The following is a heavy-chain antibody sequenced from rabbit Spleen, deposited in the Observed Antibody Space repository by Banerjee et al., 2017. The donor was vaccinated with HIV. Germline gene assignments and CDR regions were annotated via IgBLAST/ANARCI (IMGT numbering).Heavy chain of an antibody. J-gene: IGHJ4*01. V-gene: IGHV1S40*01. CDR1: GFSFSSSYY. CDR3: ARGSATMTMVITGYYLSL. Sequence: QSLEESGGDLVKPEGSLTLTCTASGFSFSSSYYMCWVRQAPGKGLECVACIYAGYSDSTYYASWAKGRFTISKTSSTTVTLQMTSLTAADTATYFCARGSATMTMVITGYYLSLWGPGTLVTVS. CDR2: IYAGYSDST. D-gene: IGHD2-1*01.